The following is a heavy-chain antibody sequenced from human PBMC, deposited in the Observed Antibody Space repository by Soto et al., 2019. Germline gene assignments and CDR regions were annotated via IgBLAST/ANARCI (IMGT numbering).Heavy chain of an antibody. D-gene: IGHD3-16*01. CDR2: ISSSSSSI. Sequence: EVQLVESGGGLVQPGGSLRLSCAASGFTFSSYSMNWVRQAPGKGLEWVSYISSSSSSIYYADSVKGRFTISRDNAKNSLYQQMNTLRDEDTAVYYCARGLGVANNWFDPWGQGTLGTVS. CDR1: GFTFSSYS. J-gene: IGHJ5*02. CDR3: ARGLGVANNWFDP. V-gene: IGHV3-48*02.